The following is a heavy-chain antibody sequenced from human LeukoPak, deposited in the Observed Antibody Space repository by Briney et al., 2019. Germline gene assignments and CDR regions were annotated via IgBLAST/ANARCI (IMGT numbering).Heavy chain of an antibody. CDR2: ISSSSSYI. J-gene: IGHJ4*02. Sequence: GGSLRLSCAAFGFTFSSYSMNWVRQAPGKGLEWVSSISSSSSYIYYADSVKGRFTISRDNAKNSLYLQMNSLRAEDTAVYYCARDQYDILTGYYRSYFDYWGQGTLVTVSS. CDR1: GFTFSSYS. CDR3: ARDQYDILTGYYRSYFDY. D-gene: IGHD3-9*01. V-gene: IGHV3-21*01.